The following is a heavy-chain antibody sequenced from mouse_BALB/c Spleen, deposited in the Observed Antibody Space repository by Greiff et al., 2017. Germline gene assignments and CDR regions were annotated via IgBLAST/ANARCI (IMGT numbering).Heavy chain of an antibody. J-gene: IGHJ2*01. D-gene: IGHD1-1*01. CDR3: AREDYYYGSDY. CDR1: GYSITSGYY. Sequence: EVQLQQSGPGLVKPSQSLSLTCSVTGYSITSGYYWNWIRQFPGNKLEWMGYISYDGSNNYNPSLKNRISITRDTSKNQFFLKLNSVTTEDTATYYCAREDYYYGSDYWGQGTTLTVSS. CDR2: ISYDGSN. V-gene: IGHV3-6*02.